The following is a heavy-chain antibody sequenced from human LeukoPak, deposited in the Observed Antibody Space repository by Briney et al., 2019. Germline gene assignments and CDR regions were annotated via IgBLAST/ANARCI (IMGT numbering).Heavy chain of an antibody. CDR1: GFTFSSYA. D-gene: IGHD3-10*01. CDR2: ISGSGGST. J-gene: IGHJ4*02. CDR3: AKTPGITPARFDY. Sequence: GGSLRLSCAASGFTFSSYAMSWVRQAPGKGLEWVSAISGSGGSTYYADSVKGRFTISRDNSENTLYLQMNSLRAEDTAVYYCAKTPGITPARFDYWGQGTLVTVSS. V-gene: IGHV3-23*01.